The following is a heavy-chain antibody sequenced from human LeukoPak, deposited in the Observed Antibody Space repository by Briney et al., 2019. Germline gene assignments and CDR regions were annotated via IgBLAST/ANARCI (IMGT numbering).Heavy chain of an antibody. CDR1: GFTFSSYG. D-gene: IGHD3-10*01. CDR2: ISGGGETT. V-gene: IGHV3-23*01. Sequence: GGSLRLSCAASGFTFSSYGMGWVRQAPGKGLEWVSSISGGGETTYYADSVKGRFPISRDNSKNTLYLQTNSLRAEDTAVYYCAKEEWGFGEFPLFMDVWGKGTTVTISS. CDR3: AKEEWGFGEFPLFMDV. J-gene: IGHJ6*03.